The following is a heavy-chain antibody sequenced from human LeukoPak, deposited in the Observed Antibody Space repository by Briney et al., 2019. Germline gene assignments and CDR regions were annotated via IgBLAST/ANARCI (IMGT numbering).Heavy chain of an antibody. CDR1: GFTFSSYW. V-gene: IGHV3-7*01. Sequence: QAGGSLRLSCAASGFTFSSYWMSWVRQAPGKGLEWVDNIKQDGSEKYYVDSVKGRFTISRDNAKNSLYLQMNSLRAEDTAVYYCARDTPREAVAGLFDYWGQGTLVTVSS. J-gene: IGHJ4*02. CDR2: IKQDGSEK. D-gene: IGHD6-19*01. CDR3: ARDTPREAVAGLFDY.